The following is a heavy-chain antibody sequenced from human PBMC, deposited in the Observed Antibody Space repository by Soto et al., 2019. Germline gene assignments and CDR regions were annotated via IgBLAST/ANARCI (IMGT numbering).Heavy chain of an antibody. D-gene: IGHD3-22*01. CDR2: IYPGDSDT. V-gene: IGHV5-51*01. CDR3: ARSVYYYDSSGYQSLYYGMDV. Sequence: PGESLKISCKGSGYSFTSYWIGWVRQMPGKGLEWMGIIYPGDSDTRYSPSFQGQVTISADKSISTAYLQWSSLKASDTAMYYCARSVYYYDSSGYQSLYYGMDVWGQGTTVTVSS. CDR1: GYSFTSYW. J-gene: IGHJ6*02.